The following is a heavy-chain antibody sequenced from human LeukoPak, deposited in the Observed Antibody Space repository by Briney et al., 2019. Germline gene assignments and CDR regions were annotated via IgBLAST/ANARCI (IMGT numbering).Heavy chain of an antibody. V-gene: IGHV3-23*01. Sequence: GRSLRLSCVASGFTFSSYGMHWVRQAPGKGLKWVSTITTGGPNTYYADSVKGRFTVSRDDSKNTLYLQMNSLRAEDTAVYYCAKDGGLWVSAHWGDSWGRGTLVTVSS. J-gene: IGHJ4*02. CDR1: GFTFSSYG. D-gene: IGHD7-27*01. CDR3: AKDGGLWVSAHWGDS. CDR2: ITTGGPNT.